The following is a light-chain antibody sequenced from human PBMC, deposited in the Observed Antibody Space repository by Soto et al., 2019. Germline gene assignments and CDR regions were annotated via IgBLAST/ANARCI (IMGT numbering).Light chain of an antibody. J-gene: IGKJ1*01. V-gene: IGKV3-15*01. Sequence: ETGMTQSPATVSVSPGERATLSCRASQSVSTNLAWYQHKPGQAPRLLISGASTRATGLPARFSGSGSGTEFTLTISSLQSEDFAVYYCQQYNNWPGTFGQGTNVDI. CDR3: QQYNNWPGT. CDR2: GAS. CDR1: QSVSTN.